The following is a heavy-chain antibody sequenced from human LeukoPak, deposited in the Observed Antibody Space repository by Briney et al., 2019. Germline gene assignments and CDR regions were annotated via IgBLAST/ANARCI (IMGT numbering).Heavy chain of an antibody. CDR2: MTTFDARI. CDR1: GFTFSHFG. J-gene: IGHJ4*02. Sequence: GGSLRLSCAASGFTFSHFGFIWVRQAPGKGLEWVASMTTFDARIYYADSVRGRFTISRDTAENSLFLHMNSLTAEDTAVYYCAGDPSSDRFQYFDFWGQGALVTVSS. CDR3: AGDPSSDRFQYFDF. V-gene: IGHV3-21*01. D-gene: IGHD6-19*01.